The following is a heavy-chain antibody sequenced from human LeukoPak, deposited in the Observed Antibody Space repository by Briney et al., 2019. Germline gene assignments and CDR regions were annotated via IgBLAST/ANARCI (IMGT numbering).Heavy chain of an antibody. Sequence: GGSLRLSCAASGFTFSSYGMHWVRQAPGKGLEWVAFIRYGGSNKYYADSVKGRFTISRDNSKNTLYLQMNSLRAEDTAVYYCAKDGWGVVINYYYYYMDVWGKGTTVTVSS. J-gene: IGHJ6*03. CDR3: AKDGWGVVINYYYYYMDV. D-gene: IGHD3-3*01. V-gene: IGHV3-30*02. CDR1: GFTFSSYG. CDR2: IRYGGSNK.